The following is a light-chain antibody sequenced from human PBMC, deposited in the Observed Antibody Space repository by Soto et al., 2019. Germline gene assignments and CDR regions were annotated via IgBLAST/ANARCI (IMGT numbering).Light chain of an antibody. J-gene: IGLJ1*01. Sequence: QSVLTQPPSVSGAPGQRVTISCSGSSSNIGAGYDVNWYRQLPGTAPKLLIYGNSDRPSGIPDRFSGSKSGTSASLAITGLQAEDEADYFCQSYDRSLRTYVFGTGTKVNGL. CDR3: QSYDRSLRTYV. CDR1: SSNIGAGYD. V-gene: IGLV1-40*01. CDR2: GNS.